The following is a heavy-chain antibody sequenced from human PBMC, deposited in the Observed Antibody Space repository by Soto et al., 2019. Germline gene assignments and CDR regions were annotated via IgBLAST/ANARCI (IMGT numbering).Heavy chain of an antibody. Sequence: QITLKESGPTLVKPTQTLTLTCTFSGLSLSTSDVGVGWIRQPPGKALEWLALIYWDDDKRYSPSLKSRLTITKDTSKNQVVLTMTNMDPVDTATYYCAHSKYSRSSFDYWGQGTLVTVSS. CDR2: IYWDDDK. J-gene: IGHJ4*02. CDR1: GLSLSTSDVG. CDR3: AHSKYSRSSFDY. D-gene: IGHD6-6*01. V-gene: IGHV2-5*02.